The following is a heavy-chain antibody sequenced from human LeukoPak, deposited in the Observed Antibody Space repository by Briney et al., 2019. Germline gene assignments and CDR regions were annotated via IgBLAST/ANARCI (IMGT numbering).Heavy chain of an antibody. V-gene: IGHV3-64*01. D-gene: IGHD6-6*01. CDR3: ARHLAALDY. J-gene: IGHJ4*02. CDR2: ISSNGRRT. Sequence: PGGSLRLSCAASGFTLSRSSMHWVRQAPGKGLEFVSAISSNGRRTYYANSVKGRFTISRDISKNTLYLQMGSLRVDDMAVYYCARHLAALDYWGQGTLVTVSS. CDR1: GFTLSRSS.